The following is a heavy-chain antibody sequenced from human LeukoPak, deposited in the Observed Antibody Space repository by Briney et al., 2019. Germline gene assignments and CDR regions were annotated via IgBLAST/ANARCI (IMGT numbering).Heavy chain of an antibody. CDR3: ARDNYYYDSSGYYYNWFDP. J-gene: IGHJ5*02. Sequence: GASVKVSCKASGYTFTGYYMHWVRQAPGQGLEWMGWINPNSGGTNYAQKFQGRVTMTRDTSISTAYMELSRPRSDDTAVYYCARDNYYYDSSGYYYNWFDPWGQGTLVTVSS. V-gene: IGHV1-2*02. CDR1: GYTFTGYY. D-gene: IGHD3-22*01. CDR2: INPNSGGT.